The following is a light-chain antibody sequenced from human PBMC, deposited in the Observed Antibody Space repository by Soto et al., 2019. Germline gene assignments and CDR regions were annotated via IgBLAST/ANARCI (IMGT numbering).Light chain of an antibody. CDR3: QQRSTWLYT. Sequence: EILLAQSPATLSFSPGERATLSCKASQDVSIFLAWYQQKPGQAPRLLIHDASNRATGVPARFSGSESGRDFTLTITRLEPEDFAVYYCQQRSTWLYTFGQGTKLEV. V-gene: IGKV3-11*02. CDR2: DAS. CDR1: QDVSIF. J-gene: IGKJ2*01.